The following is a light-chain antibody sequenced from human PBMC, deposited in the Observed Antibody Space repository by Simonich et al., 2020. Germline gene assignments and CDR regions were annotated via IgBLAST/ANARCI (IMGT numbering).Light chain of an antibody. J-gene: IGLJ3*02. CDR1: SGSIARNY. Sequence: NFMLTQPHSVSESPGKTVTISCTRSSGSIARNYVQWYPQRPGSAPTTVIYEANQRPSGVPDQFSGSIDSSSNSASLTISGLKTEDEADYYCQSYDSSNQVFGGGTKLTVL. V-gene: IGLV6-57*03. CDR3: QSYDSSNQV. CDR2: EAN.